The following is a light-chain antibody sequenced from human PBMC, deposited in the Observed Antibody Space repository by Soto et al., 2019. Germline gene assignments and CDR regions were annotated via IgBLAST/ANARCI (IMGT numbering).Light chain of an antibody. Sequence: QSALTQPPSVSGSPGQSVTISCTGTGSDFGRYNRVSWYQHTPGTAPKLLIYEVTNRPSGVPDRFSGSRPGNTASLTISGLQAEDDADYYCSSFTTSDTWVLGGGTKLTVL. CDR3: SSFTTSDTWV. CDR1: GSDFGRYNR. J-gene: IGLJ3*02. CDR2: EVT. V-gene: IGLV2-18*02.